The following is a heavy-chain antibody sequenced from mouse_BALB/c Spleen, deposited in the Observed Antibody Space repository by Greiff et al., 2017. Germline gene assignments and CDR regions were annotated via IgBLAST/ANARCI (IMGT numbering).Heavy chain of an antibody. CDR3: ARGFYGNGYAMDY. J-gene: IGHJ4*01. CDR2: INSNGGST. D-gene: IGHD2-1*01. V-gene: IGHV5-6-3*01. Sequence: EVKLVESGGGLVQPGGSLKLSCAASGFTFSSYGMSWVRQTPDKRLELVATINSNGGSTYYPDSVKGRFTISRDNAKNTLYLQMSSLKSEDTAMYYCARGFYGNGYAMDYWGQGTSVTVSS. CDR1: GFTFSSYG.